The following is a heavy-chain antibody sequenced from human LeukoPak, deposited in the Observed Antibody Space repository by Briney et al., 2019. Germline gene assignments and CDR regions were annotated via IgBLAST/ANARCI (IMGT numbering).Heavy chain of an antibody. CDR2: INPSGGST. J-gene: IGHJ4*02. V-gene: IGHV1-46*03. CDR3: ASDSAAAGTDY. CDR1: GYTFTSYY. Sequence: GASVKVSCKASGYTFTSYYMHWVRQAPGQGLEWMGIINPSGGSTSYAQKFQGRVTMTRHTSTSTVYMELSSLRSEDTAVYYCASDSAAAGTDYWGQGTLVTVSS. D-gene: IGHD6-13*01.